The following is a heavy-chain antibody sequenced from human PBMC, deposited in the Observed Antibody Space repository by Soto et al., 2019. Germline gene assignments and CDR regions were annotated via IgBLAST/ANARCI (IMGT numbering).Heavy chain of an antibody. CDR1: GGSFSSYA. J-gene: IGHJ4*02. Sequence: QVQLVQSGAEVKKPGSSVKVSCNASGGSFSSYAISWGRQAPGQGLERMGGIIPIFGTANYAQKFQGRVTITADESTSTAYMELSSLRSEDTAVYYCARGGYYYDSTGYPGFDYWGQGTLVTVSS. D-gene: IGHD3-22*01. CDR3: ARGGYYYDSTGYPGFDY. V-gene: IGHV1-69*01. CDR2: IIPIFGTA.